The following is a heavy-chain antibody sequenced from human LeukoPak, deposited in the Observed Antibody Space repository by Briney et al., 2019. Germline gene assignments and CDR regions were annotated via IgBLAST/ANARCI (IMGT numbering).Heavy chain of an antibody. CDR3: ARHAYYYDRSGSYEAFDI. CDR2: MCYSGST. V-gene: IGHV4-59*08. D-gene: IGHD3-22*01. Sequence: SETLSLTCTVSGGSISSHYWSWIRQTPGKGLEWIGSMCYSGSTNYKPSLKSRVTISVHTSKNQFSLKLSSVTAADTAVYYCARHAYYYDRSGSYEAFDIWGQGTMVTVSS. J-gene: IGHJ3*02. CDR1: GGSISSHY.